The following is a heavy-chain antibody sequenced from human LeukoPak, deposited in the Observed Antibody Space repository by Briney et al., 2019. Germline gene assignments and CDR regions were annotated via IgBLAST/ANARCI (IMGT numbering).Heavy chain of an antibody. CDR1: GGSISSGDYY. V-gene: IGHV4-30-4*08. Sequence: PSETLSLTCTVSGGSISSGDYYWSWIRQPPGKGLEWIGYIYYSGSTYYNPSLESRVTISVDTSKNQFSLKLSSVTAADTAVYYCTRDRSYGDYLFDYWGQGTLVTVSS. CDR2: IYYSGST. CDR3: TRDRSYGDYLFDY. J-gene: IGHJ4*02. D-gene: IGHD4-17*01.